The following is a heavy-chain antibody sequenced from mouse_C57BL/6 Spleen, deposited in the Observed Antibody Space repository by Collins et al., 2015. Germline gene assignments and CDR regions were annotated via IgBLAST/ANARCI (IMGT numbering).Heavy chain of an antibody. CDR2: IYPGDGDT. J-gene: IGHJ3*01. Sequence: QVQLQQSGAELVKPGASVKISCKASGYAFSSYWMNWVKQRPGKGLEWIGQIYPGDGDTNYNGKLKGKATLTADKSSSTAYMQLSSLTSEDSAVYFCAREGNYDYDGGAWFAYWGQGTLVTVSA. V-gene: IGHV1-80*01. CDR3: AREGNYDYDGGAWFAY. D-gene: IGHD2-4*01. CDR1: GYAFSSYW.